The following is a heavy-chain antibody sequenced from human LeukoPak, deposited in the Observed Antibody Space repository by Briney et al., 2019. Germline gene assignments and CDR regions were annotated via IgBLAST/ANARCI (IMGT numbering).Heavy chain of an antibody. Sequence: GASVKVSCKASGYTFTGYYMHWVRQAPGQGLEWMGWINPNSGGTNYAQKFQGRVTMTRDTSISTAYMELSRLRSDDTAVYHCARDFTTYYYDSSGYPLGLWGQGTLVTVSS. J-gene: IGHJ4*02. CDR3: ARDFTTYYYDSSGYPLGL. CDR1: GYTFTGYY. CDR2: INPNSGGT. V-gene: IGHV1-2*02. D-gene: IGHD3-22*01.